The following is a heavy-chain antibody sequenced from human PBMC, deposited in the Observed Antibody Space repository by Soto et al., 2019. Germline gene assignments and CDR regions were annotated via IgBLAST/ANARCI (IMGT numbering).Heavy chain of an antibody. CDR1: GGTFSRYS. V-gene: IGHV1-69*13. J-gene: IGHJ3*02. D-gene: IGHD2-15*01. CDR3: QLGVGYCSGGSCYPDAFDI. CDR2: IIPIFGTA. Sequence: SVEVSCKASGGTFSRYSISWVRQAPGQGLEWMGGIIPIFGTANYAQKFQGRVTITADESTSTAYMELSSLRSEDTAVYYCQLGVGYCSGGSCYPDAFDIGGQGTMVSVSS.